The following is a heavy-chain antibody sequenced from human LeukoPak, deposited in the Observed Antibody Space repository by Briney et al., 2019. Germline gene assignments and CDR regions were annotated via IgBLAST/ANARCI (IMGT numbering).Heavy chain of an antibody. V-gene: IGHV3-23*01. D-gene: IGHD3-16*01. CDR1: GFTFSSYA. CDR2: ISGSDGST. Sequence: GGSLRLSCAASGFTFSSYAMSWVRQAPGKGLEWVSGISGSDGSTYYADSVKGRFTISRDNSKSTLFLQMNSLRAEDTAVYYCTRGAGWLIDYWGQGILVTVSS. J-gene: IGHJ4*02. CDR3: TRGAGWLIDY.